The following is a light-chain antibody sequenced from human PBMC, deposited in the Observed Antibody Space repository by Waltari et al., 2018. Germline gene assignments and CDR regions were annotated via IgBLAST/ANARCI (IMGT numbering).Light chain of an antibody. CDR3: QHYNNYPIT. Sequence: DIQLIPTPSTVAAPEGDRVTTTCRASQSISSLLAWYQQKPGKAPKLLMYMTSSLESGFPSRFSGSGSGTEFTLTISSLQPDDFATYYCQHYNNYPITFGGGTKVEIK. J-gene: IGKJ4*01. CDR2: MTS. V-gene: IGKV1-5*03. CDR1: QSISSL.